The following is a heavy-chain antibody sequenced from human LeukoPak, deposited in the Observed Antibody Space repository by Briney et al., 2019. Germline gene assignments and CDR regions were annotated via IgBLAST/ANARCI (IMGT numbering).Heavy chain of an antibody. CDR1: GFTFSSHA. D-gene: IGHD3-16*01. CDR3: ASSLLTRGRGPSDY. V-gene: IGHV3-23*01. CDR2: ISGSGGST. Sequence: GGSLRLSCAASGFTFSSHAMSWVRQTPGKGLEWVSAISGSGGSTYYADSVKGRFTITRDNSKNTLFLQMNSLRAEDTAFYYCASSLLTRGRGPSDYWGQGTLVTVSS. J-gene: IGHJ4*02.